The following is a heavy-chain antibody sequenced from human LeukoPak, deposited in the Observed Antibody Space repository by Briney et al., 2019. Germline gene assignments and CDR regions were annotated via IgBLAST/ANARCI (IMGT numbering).Heavy chain of an antibody. V-gene: IGHV3-23*01. CDR3: AKTYCSSTSCYGDRYFDY. Sequence: PGGSLRLSCAASGFTFSSYAMSWVRQAPGKGLEWVSAISGSGGSTYYADSVKGRFTISRDNSKNTLCLQMNSLRAEDTAVYYCAKTYCSSTSCYGDRYFDYWGQGTLVTVSS. CDR2: ISGSGGST. CDR1: GFTFSSYA. D-gene: IGHD2-2*01. J-gene: IGHJ4*02.